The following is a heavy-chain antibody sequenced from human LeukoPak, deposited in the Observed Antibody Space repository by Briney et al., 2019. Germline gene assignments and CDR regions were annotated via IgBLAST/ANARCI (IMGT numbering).Heavy chain of an antibody. CDR2: IWYDGSNK. D-gene: IGHD2-2*02. J-gene: IGHJ4*02. Sequence: PGRSLRLSCAASGFAFSSYGMHWVRQAPGKGLEWVAVIWYDGSNKYYADSVKGRFTISRDNSKNTLYLQMNSLRAEDTAVYYCAKVSPMGYCSSTSCYIDYWGQGTLVTVSS. CDR1: GFAFSSYG. CDR3: AKVSPMGYCSSTSCYIDY. V-gene: IGHV3-33*06.